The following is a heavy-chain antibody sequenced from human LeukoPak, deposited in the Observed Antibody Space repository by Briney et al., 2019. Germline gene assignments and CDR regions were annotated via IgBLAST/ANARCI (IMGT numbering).Heavy chain of an antibody. Sequence: GGSLRLSCAASGFTFSTYTMNWVRQAPGKGLEWVSSINNRGNYIYYTESVRGRFTISRDNANNSLYLQMNSLRAEDTALYYCTREDGLVGTNSAFDFWGQGILVTVPS. CDR3: TREDGLVGTNSAFDF. D-gene: IGHD1-26*01. CDR2: INNRGNYI. J-gene: IGHJ4*02. V-gene: IGHV3-21*01. CDR1: GFTFSTYT.